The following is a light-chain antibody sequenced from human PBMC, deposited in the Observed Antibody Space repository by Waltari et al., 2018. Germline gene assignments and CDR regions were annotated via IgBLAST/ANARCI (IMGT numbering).Light chain of an antibody. Sequence: QSVLTQPPSASGTPGQRVTIACSGSGSNIGTNSPSWYPQLPGMAPRLPIYRANQRPPGVPDRFSGSQSGTSASLAISGLRSEDEADYYCAAWDDRLRGPLFGGGTKLTVL. V-gene: IGLV1-47*01. CDR2: RAN. CDR1: GSNIGTNS. CDR3: AAWDDRLRGPL. J-gene: IGLJ2*01.